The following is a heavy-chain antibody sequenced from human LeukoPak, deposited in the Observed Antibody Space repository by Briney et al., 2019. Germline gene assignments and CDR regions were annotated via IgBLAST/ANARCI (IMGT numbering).Heavy chain of an antibody. J-gene: IGHJ6*02. CDR2: MNPNSGNT. CDR1: GYTFTTYD. Sequence: GASVKVSCKASGYTFTTYDINWVRQATGQGLEWMGWMNPNSGNTGYAQKFRGRVTMTRNTSISTAYMELTSLRSEDMATYFCARKLAMDVWGQGTTVTVSS. CDR3: ARKLAMDV. V-gene: IGHV1-8*01.